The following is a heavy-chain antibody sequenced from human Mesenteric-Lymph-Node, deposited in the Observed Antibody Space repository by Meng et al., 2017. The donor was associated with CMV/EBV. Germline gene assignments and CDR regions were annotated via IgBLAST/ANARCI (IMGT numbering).Heavy chain of an antibody. Sequence: GESLKISCAASGFTFDDYAMHWVRQAPGKGLEWVSGISGSGGSTFYADSVQGRFTISRDNSKNTLYLQINSLRAEDTAVYYCAKDLGTCISTSCYWDYWGQGTLVTVSS. CDR2: ISGSGGST. CDR3: AKDLGTCISTSCYWDY. D-gene: IGHD2-2*01. V-gene: IGHV3-23*01. J-gene: IGHJ4*02. CDR1: GFTFDDYA.